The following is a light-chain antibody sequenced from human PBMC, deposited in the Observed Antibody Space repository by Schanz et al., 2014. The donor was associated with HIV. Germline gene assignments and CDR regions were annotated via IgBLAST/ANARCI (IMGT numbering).Light chain of an antibody. CDR2: GAS. J-gene: IGKJ3*01. CDR1: QSVSSN. Sequence: EFVLTQSPGTLSVSPGERATLSCRASQSVSSNFAWYQQKPGQAPRLLIYGASTRATDVPARFSGSGSGTEFTLTISSLQSEDFAVYYCQHYGSSFGPGTKVDIK. V-gene: IGKV3-15*01. CDR3: QHYGSS.